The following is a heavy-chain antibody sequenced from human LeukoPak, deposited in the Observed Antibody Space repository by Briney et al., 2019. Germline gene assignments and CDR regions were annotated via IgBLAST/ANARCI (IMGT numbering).Heavy chain of an antibody. Sequence: PSETLSLTCTVSGGSISSSSYYWGWIRQPPGTGLEWIGSIYYSGSTYYNPSLKSRVTISVDTSKNQFSLELSSVTAADTAVYYCARALLWFGGEFDYWGQGTLVTVSS. CDR1: GGSISSSSYY. V-gene: IGHV4-39*01. J-gene: IGHJ4*02. CDR2: IYYSGST. D-gene: IGHD3-10*01. CDR3: ARALLWFGGEFDY.